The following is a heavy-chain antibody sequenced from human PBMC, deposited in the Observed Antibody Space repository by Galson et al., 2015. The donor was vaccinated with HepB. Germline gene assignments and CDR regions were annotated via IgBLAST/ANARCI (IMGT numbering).Heavy chain of an antibody. CDR2: ISINGASR. V-gene: IGHV3-64D*06. CDR3: VKGQGDDSSDFLEY. D-gene: IGHD2-21*02. Sequence: SLRLSCAASGLSFNSYAMHWVRQAPGKGLEHVSAISINGASRNDADSVRGRFTISRDNSKNTLYLQMSSLRPDDTAVYYCVKGQGDDSSDFLEYWGQGALVTVSS. CDR1: GLSFNSYA. J-gene: IGHJ4*02.